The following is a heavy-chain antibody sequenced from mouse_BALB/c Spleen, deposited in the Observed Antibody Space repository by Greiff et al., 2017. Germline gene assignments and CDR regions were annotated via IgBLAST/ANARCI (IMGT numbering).Heavy chain of an antibody. V-gene: IGHV1S56*01. CDR1: GYTFTSYY. D-gene: IGHD2-1*01. CDR3: ARGDGNLYYYAMDY. CDR2: IYPGNVNT. Sequence: QVQLQQSGPELVKPGASVRISCKASGYTFTSYYIHWVKQRPGQGLEWIGWIYPGNVNTKYNEKFKGKATLTADKSSSTAYMQLSSLTSEDSAVYFCARGDGNLYYYAMDYWGQGTSVTVSS. J-gene: IGHJ4*01.